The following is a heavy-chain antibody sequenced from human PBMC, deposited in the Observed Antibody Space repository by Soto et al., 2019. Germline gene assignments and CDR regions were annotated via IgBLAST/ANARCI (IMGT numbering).Heavy chain of an antibody. J-gene: IGHJ4*02. V-gene: IGHV3-23*01. CDR2: ISGSGGST. CDR3: ANASGWFGEFDY. D-gene: IGHD3-10*01. Sequence: EVQLLESGGGLVQPGGSLRLSCAASGFTFSSYAMSWVRQAPGKGLEWVSAISGSGGSTYYAYSVKGRFTISRDNSKDPLYLQMNSLRAEDTAVYYCANASGWFGEFDYWGQGTLVTVSS. CDR1: GFTFSSYA.